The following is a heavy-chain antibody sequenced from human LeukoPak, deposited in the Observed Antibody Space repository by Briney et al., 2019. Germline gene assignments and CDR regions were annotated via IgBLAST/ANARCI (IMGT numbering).Heavy chain of an antibody. CDR2: ISAYNGNT. CDR3: ARDYDFWSGYLSPGDYYHYGMDV. Sequence: ASVKVSCKASGYTFTSYGISWVRQAPGQGLEWMGWISAYNGNTNYAQKLQGRVTMTTDTSTSTAYMELRSLRSDDTAVYYCARDYDFWSGYLSPGDYYHYGMDVWGQGTTVTVSS. CDR1: GYTFTSYG. V-gene: IGHV1-18*01. J-gene: IGHJ6*02. D-gene: IGHD3-3*01.